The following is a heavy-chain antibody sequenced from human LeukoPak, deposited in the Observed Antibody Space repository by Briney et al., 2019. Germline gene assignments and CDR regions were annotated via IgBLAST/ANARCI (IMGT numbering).Heavy chain of an antibody. D-gene: IGHD2-2*01. J-gene: IGHJ6*03. V-gene: IGHV4-59*08. CDR1: GGSISSYY. CDR2: IYYSGST. Sequence: SETLSLTCTVSGGSISSYYWSWIRQPPGKGLEGSGYIYYSGSTNYNPSLKSRVTISVDTSKNQFSLKLSSVTAADTAVYYCARAPMPNYYYYYMDVWGKGTTVTVSS. CDR3: ARAPMPNYYYYYMDV.